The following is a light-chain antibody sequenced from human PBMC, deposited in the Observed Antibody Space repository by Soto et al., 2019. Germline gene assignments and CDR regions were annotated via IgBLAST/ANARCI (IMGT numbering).Light chain of an antibody. Sequence: QSALTQPRSASGSPGQSVTISCTGTSSDVGGYNYVSWYQQHPGKAPKLMIYDVSKRPSGVPDRFSGSKSGNTASLTISGLQAEEDADYYCCSYAGGYTFVFGTGTQLTVL. CDR3: CSYAGGYTFV. J-gene: IGLJ6*01. CDR1: SSDVGGYNY. V-gene: IGLV2-11*01. CDR2: DVS.